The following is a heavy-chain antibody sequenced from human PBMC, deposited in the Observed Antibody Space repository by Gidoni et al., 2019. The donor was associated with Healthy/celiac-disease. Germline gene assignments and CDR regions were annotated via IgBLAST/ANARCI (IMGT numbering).Heavy chain of an antibody. CDR2: IYTSGST. D-gene: IGHD2-15*01. J-gene: IGHJ2*01. CDR3: ARGDIGMVTTPLDL. V-gene: IGHV4-61*02. CDR1: GGSISSGSYY. Sequence: QVQLQESGPGLVKPSQTLSLTCTVSGGSISSGSYYWSWIRQPAGKGLEWIGRIYTSGSTTYNPSLKSRVTISVDTSKNQFSLKLSSVTAADTAVYYCARGDIGMVTTPLDLWGRGTLVTVSS.